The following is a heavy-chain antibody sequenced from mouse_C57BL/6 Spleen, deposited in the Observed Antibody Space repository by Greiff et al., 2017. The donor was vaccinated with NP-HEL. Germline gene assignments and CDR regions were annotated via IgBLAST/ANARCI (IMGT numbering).Heavy chain of an antibody. CDR1: GYSITSGYY. J-gene: IGHJ2*01. Sequence: DVKLQESGPGLVKPSQSLSLTCSVTGYSITSGYYWNWIRQFPGNKLEWMGYISYDGSNNYNPSLKNRITITRDTSKNQFFLKLNSVTTEDTATYYCARGGTTVVEGDYFDYWGQGTTLTVSS. V-gene: IGHV3-6*01. CDR3: ARGGTTVVEGDYFDY. D-gene: IGHD1-1*01. CDR2: ISYDGSN.